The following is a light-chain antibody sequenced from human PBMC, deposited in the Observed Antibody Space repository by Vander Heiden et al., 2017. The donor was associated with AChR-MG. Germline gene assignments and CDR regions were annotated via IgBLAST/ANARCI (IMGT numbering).Light chain of an antibody. CDR1: SSNIGINA. J-gene: IGLJ2*01. Sequence: PGQWVTIACSGSSSNIGINAVNWYQPLPGPAPKLLIYSKNQRPSGVPDRFSGSKSGTSASLAISGLQSEDEADYYCAAWDDSLNGLVFGGGTKLTVL. CDR2: SKN. CDR3: AAWDDSLNGLV. V-gene: IGLV1-44*01.